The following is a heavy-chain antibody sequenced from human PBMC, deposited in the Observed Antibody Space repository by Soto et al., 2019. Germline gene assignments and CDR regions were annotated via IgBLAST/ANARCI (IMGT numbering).Heavy chain of an antibody. Sequence: PGGSLTLSCASSGFPFSSYCMHWVRQAPGKGLEWVAVISYDGSNKYYADSVKGRFTISRDNSKNTLYLQMNSLRAEDTAVYYCAKGLAIVLVRAAMNYYYGMDVWGQGIKVTVSS. J-gene: IGHJ6*02. CDR2: ISYDGSNK. D-gene: IGHD2-2*01. V-gene: IGHV3-30*18. CDR1: GFPFSSYC. CDR3: AKGLAIVLVRAAMNYYYGMDV.